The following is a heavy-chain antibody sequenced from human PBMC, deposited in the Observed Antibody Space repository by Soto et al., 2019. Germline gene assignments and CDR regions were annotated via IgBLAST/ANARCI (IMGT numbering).Heavy chain of an antibody. CDR3: VRGGLIITGYGMDV. D-gene: IGHD3-22*01. Sequence: ASVKVSCKASGGTFTSYRINWVRQAPGQGLEWMGEIIPTFGTANYAQKFQGRVTINADKSTSTAYMELSSLTSEDTAVYYCVRGGLIITGYGMDVWGQGTTVTVSS. V-gene: IGHV1-69*06. CDR1: GGTFTSYR. CDR2: IIPTFGTA. J-gene: IGHJ6*02.